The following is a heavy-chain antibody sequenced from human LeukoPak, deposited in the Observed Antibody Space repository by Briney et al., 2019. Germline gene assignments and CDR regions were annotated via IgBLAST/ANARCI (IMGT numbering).Heavy chain of an antibody. Sequence: GASVKVSCKASGGTFSSYTISWVRQAPGQGLEWMGRIIPILGIANYAQKFQGRVTITADKSTSTAYMEPSGLRSEDTAVYYCARDGGTGTFDYWGQGTLVTVSS. CDR2: IIPILGIA. CDR1: GGTFSSYT. V-gene: IGHV1-69*04. D-gene: IGHD1/OR15-1a*01. CDR3: ARDGGTGTFDY. J-gene: IGHJ4*02.